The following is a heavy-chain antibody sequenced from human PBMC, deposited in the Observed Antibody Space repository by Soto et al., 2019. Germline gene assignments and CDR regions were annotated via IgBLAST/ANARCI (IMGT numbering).Heavy chain of an antibody. CDR3: ARRGEMERNYYAMDV. J-gene: IGHJ6*02. Sequence: SETLSLTCTVSGGSVSSGTSYWGWIRQPPGKGLEWIGIIYYSGNTYYNPSLKRRVTISVDTSKNQFSLNLSSVTAADTAVYCCARRGEMERNYYAMDVWGQGTTVTVSS. V-gene: IGHV4-39*01. CDR2: IYYSGNT. D-gene: IGHD3-10*01. CDR1: GGSVSSGTSY.